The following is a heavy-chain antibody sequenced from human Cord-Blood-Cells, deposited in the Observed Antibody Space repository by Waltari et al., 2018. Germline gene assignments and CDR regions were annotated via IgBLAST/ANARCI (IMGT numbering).Heavy chain of an antibody. CDR3: ARDGDILTGYYPRYYYGMDV. Sequence: EVQLVESGGGVVQPGRSLTLSCAASGFTLRSDEMNWVRQAPGNGLAWVSYIRSCGSTIYYADSVKGRFTSSRDNAKNSLYLQMNSLRAEGTAVYYCARDGDILTGYYPRYYYGMDVWGQGTTVTVSS. CDR1: GFTLRSDE. V-gene: IGHV3-48*03. CDR2: IRSCGSTI. D-gene: IGHD3-9*01. J-gene: IGHJ6*02.